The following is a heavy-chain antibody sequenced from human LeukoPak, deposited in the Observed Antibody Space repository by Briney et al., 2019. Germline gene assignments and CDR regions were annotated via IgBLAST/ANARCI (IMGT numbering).Heavy chain of an antibody. Sequence: SETLSLTCTVSGGSISDYYRSWIRQPAGKGLEWIGRIYSSGSYNYNPSLRGRVTMSVDTSTNQFSLRLYSVTAADTAVYFCARSPVTTIYWYFGLWGRGTLVTVSS. D-gene: IGHD4-17*01. CDR2: IYSSGSY. V-gene: IGHV4-4*07. J-gene: IGHJ2*01. CDR1: GGSISDYY. CDR3: ARSPVTTIYWYFGL.